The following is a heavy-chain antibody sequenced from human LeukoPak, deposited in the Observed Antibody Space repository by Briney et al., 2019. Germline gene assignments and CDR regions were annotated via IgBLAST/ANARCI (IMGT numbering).Heavy chain of an antibody. V-gene: IGHV1-69*13. CDR3: ARDQSPYYGDYDLGAFDI. D-gene: IGHD4-17*01. Sequence: ASVKVSCKASGGTFSSYAISWVRQAPGQGLEWMGGIIPIFGTANYAQKFQGRVTITADESTSTAYMELSSLRSGDTAVYYCARDQSPYYGDYDLGAFDIWGQGTMVTVSS. CDR2: IIPIFGTA. CDR1: GGTFSSYA. J-gene: IGHJ3*02.